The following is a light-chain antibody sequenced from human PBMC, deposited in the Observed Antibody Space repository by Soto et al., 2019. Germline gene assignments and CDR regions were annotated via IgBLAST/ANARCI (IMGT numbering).Light chain of an antibody. V-gene: IGLV3-21*02. CDR2: DDR. J-gene: IGLJ3*02. Sequence: SYELTQPPSVSVAPGQTARITCGGNNIGSRGVHWYQQQPGQAPVLVVYDDRNRPSGIPERFSGFNAGHTATLTISRVEAGDEADFYWQVWGSSSDNRVFGGGTKLTVL. CDR3: QVWGSSSDNRV. CDR1: NIGSRG.